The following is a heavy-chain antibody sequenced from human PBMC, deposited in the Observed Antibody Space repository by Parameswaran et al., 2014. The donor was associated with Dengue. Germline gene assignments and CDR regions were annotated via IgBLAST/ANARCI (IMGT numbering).Heavy chain of an antibody. CDR1: GGSVSSGSYY. Sequence: ASETLSLTCTVSGGSVSSGSYYWSWIRQPQEGTGVDWVYLLQWEHQLQPSLKSRVTISVDTSKNQFSLKLSSVTAADTAVYYCARAITTYYDFWSETPVYYYGMDVWGQGTTVTVSS. CDR3: ARAITTYYDFWSETPVYYYGMDV. D-gene: IGHD3-3*01. V-gene: IGHV4-61*01. J-gene: IGHJ6*02. CDR2: LLQWEH.